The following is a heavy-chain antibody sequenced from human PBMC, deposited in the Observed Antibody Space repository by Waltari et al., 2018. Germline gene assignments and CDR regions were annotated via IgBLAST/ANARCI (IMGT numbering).Heavy chain of an antibody. Sequence: LVESGGALVQPGGSLTLSCTASGFPFSRFELNWVRQAPGKGLGWFSYSSASGSSGSYADSGKGRVTIARDNTRNSLLIQMNSLRAEDTAIYYCARDSRNFGVVRFDHWGQGTLLTVAS. CDR3: ARDSRNFGVVRFDH. CDR1: GFPFSRFE. V-gene: IGHV3-48*03. CDR2: SSASGSSG. D-gene: IGHD3-3*01. J-gene: IGHJ4*02.